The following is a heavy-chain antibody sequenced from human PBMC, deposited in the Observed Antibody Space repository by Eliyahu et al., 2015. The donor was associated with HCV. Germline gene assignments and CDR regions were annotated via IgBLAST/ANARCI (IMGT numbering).Heavy chain of an antibody. Sequence: QVQLQQWGAGLLKPSETLSLTCAVYGXSXRGYYWSWIRQPPGKGLEWVGEINHSGSTNYNPSLKSRVTISLDTSKNQFSLKLSSVTAADTAVYYCARGPVTVIRGIMGYYYYMDVWGKGTTVTVSS. CDR3: ARGPVTVIRGIMGYYYYMDV. V-gene: IGHV4-34*01. CDR1: GXSXRGYY. CDR2: INHSGST. J-gene: IGHJ6*03. D-gene: IGHD3-10*01.